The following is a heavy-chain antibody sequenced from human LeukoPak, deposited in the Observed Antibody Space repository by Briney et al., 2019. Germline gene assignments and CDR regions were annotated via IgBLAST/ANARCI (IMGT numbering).Heavy chain of an antibody. CDR1: GYTFTSYY. D-gene: IGHD3-16*01. CDR3: AREGGETDAFDI. J-gene: IGHJ3*02. CDR2: INPSGGST. V-gene: IGHV1-46*01. Sequence: ASVKVSCKASGYTFTSYYMHWVRQAPGQGLEWMGIINPSGGSTSYAQKFQGRVTMTRDMSTSTVYMELSSLRSEDTAVYYCAREGGETDAFDIWGQGTMDTVSS.